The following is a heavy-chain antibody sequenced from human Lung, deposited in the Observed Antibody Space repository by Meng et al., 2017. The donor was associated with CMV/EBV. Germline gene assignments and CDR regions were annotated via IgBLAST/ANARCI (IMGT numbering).Heavy chain of an antibody. D-gene: IGHD3-22*01. J-gene: IGHJ3*01. CDR1: GYTFITYY. V-gene: IGHV1-46*01. CDR2: INPDGGTT. Sequence: ASXXVSXKASGYTFITYYIHWVRQAPGQGLEWMGRINPDGGTTTYSQKFQGGVTLTSDTSTNTVYMELSRLRYEDTAVYYCARDLVGYDAFDVWGQGKTV. CDR3: ARDLVGYDAFDV.